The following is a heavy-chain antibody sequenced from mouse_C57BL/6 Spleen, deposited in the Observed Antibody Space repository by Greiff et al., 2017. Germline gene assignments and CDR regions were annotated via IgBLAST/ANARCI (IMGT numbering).Heavy chain of an antibody. V-gene: IGHV5-4*01. D-gene: IGHD2-5*01. CDR3: ERDPNSNYAYAMDY. CDR1: GFTFSRYA. Sequence: EVTLVASGGGLVKPGGSLKLSCAASGFTFSRYAMSWVRQTPEKRLEWVATISDGGSYTYYPDHVQGRFPISRDNAKNNLYLQMSHLKSEDTAMYYGERDPNSNYAYAMDYGGQGTSVTVSS. CDR2: ISDGGSYT. J-gene: IGHJ4*01.